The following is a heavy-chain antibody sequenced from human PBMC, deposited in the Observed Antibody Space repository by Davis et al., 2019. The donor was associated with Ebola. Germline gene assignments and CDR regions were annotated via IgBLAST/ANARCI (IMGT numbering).Heavy chain of an antibody. V-gene: IGHV4-31*03. J-gene: IGHJ4*02. CDR1: GGSISSGGYY. CDR2: IYYSGST. D-gene: IGHD4-17*01. Sequence: MPSETLSLTCTVSGGSISSGGYYWSWIRQHPGKGLEWIGYIYYSGSTYYNPSLKSRVTISVDTSKNQFSLKLSSVTAADTAVYYCARDYGDYVFDYWGQGTLVTVSS. CDR3: ARDYGDYVFDY.